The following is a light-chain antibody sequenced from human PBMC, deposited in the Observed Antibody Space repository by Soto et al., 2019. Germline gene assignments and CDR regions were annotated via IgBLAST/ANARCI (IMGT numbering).Light chain of an antibody. CDR3: QQYGSSPHT. Sequence: EIVLTQSPGTLSLSPGERATLSCRASHSVSSSFLAWYQQKPGQAPRLLIYGASSRATGIPDRFSGSGSGTDFTLTISRLEPEDFAVYYCQQYGSSPHTFGQGTKLGIK. J-gene: IGKJ2*01. CDR2: GAS. V-gene: IGKV3-20*01. CDR1: HSVSSSF.